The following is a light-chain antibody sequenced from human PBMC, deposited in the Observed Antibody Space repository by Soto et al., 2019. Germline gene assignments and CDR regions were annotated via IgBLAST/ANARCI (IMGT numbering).Light chain of an antibody. CDR1: SSNIGSTT. CDR2: SND. CDR3: ASWDDSLNGFV. Sequence: ALTQPPSASGTPGQRVTISCSGSSSNIGSTTVSWYQQLPGAAPKLLIYSNDQWPSGVPDRFSGSKSGTSASLAISGLQSEDEADYYCASWDDSLNGFVFGTGTKVTVL. J-gene: IGLJ1*01. V-gene: IGLV1-44*01.